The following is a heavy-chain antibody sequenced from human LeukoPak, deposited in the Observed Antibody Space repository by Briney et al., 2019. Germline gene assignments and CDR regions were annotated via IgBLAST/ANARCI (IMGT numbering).Heavy chain of an antibody. Sequence: SETLSLTCTVSGGSISNYFWSWIRQPAGKGLEWIGRIYTSGSTDYNPSLKSRVTMSVDTSKNQFSLKLNSVTAADTAVYYCARGPRNSDWYSFDYWGQGTLATVSS. D-gene: IGHD6-19*01. CDR3: ARGPRNSDWYSFDY. CDR2: IYTSGST. V-gene: IGHV4-4*07. J-gene: IGHJ4*02. CDR1: GGSISNYF.